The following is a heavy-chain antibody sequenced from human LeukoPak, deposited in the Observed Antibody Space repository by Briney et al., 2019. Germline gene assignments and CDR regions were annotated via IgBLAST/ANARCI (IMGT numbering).Heavy chain of an antibody. J-gene: IGHJ5*02. D-gene: IGHD1-1*01. CDR1: GFTVSSNY. CDR3: ARSESNWNDDGWFDP. V-gene: IGHV3-53*01. Sequence: GGSLRLSCAASGFTVSSNYMSWVRQAPGKGLEWVSVIYSGGSTYYADSVKGRFTISRDNSKNTLYLQMNSLRAEDTDVYYCARSESNWNDDGWFDPWGQGTLVTVSS. CDR2: IYSGGST.